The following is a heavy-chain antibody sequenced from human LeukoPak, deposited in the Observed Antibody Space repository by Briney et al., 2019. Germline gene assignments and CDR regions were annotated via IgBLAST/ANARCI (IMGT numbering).Heavy chain of an antibody. V-gene: IGHV1-69*13. CDR1: GGTFSSYA. CDR3: ARDSTFITMIVVDAFDI. D-gene: IGHD3-22*01. CDR2: IIPIFGTA. J-gene: IGHJ3*02. Sequence: ASVKVSCKASGGTFSSYAISWVRQAPGQGLEWMGGIIPIFGTANYAQKFQGRVTITADESTSTAYMELSSLRSEDTAVYYCARDSTFITMIVVDAFDIWGQGTMVTVSS.